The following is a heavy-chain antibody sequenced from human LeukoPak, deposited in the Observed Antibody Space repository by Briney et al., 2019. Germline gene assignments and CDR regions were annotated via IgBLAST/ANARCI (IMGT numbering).Heavy chain of an antibody. CDR2: ISAYNGNT. V-gene: IGHV1-18*01. CDR1: GYTFTSYG. Sequence: ASVNVSCKASGYTFTSYGISWVRQAPGQGLEWMGWISAYNGNTNYAQKLQSRVTMTTDTSTSTAYMELRSLRSDDTAVYYCARLQVVPAAISPDYWGQGTLVTVSS. CDR3: ARLQVVPAAISPDY. D-gene: IGHD2-2*01. J-gene: IGHJ4*02.